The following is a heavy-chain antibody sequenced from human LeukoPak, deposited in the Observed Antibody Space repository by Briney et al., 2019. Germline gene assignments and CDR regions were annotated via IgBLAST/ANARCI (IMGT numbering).Heavy chain of an antibody. CDR3: AKDGVDCSGGSCYSGGFDY. Sequence: QPGGSLRLSCAASGFTFNNYVMNWVRQAPGKGLEWVSTISDSGGRTYYADSVKGRFTISRDNSKNTLYLQMNSLRAEDTAVYYCAKDGVDCSGGSCYSGGFDYWGQGTLVTVSS. CDR2: ISDSGGRT. D-gene: IGHD2-15*01. J-gene: IGHJ4*02. V-gene: IGHV3-23*01. CDR1: GFTFNNYV.